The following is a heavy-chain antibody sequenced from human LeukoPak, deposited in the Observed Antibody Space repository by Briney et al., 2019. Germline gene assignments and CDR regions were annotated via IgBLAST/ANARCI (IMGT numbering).Heavy chain of an antibody. D-gene: IGHD7-27*01. CDR1: GFTFSIYW. V-gene: IGHV3-7*01. J-gene: IGHJ4*02. CDR2: IKQDGSEK. Sequence: GGSLRLSCAASGFTFSIYWMSWVRQAPGKGLEWVANIKQDGSEKYYVDSVKGRFTISRDNAKNSLYLQMNSLRAEDTAVYYCAREPNWGNDYWGQGTLVTVSS. CDR3: AREPNWGNDY.